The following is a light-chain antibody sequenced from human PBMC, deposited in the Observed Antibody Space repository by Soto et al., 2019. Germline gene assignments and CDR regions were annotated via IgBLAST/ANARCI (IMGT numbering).Light chain of an antibody. CDR2: DVT. Sequence: QSALTQPASVSGSPGQSITISCTGTSNDVGGYNYVSWYQQHPGTAPKLIISDVTKRPSGVSNRFSGSKSGITASLTISGLQAEDEADYYCSSYLSGSTLVFGGGTKLTVL. J-gene: IGLJ2*01. CDR3: SSYLSGSTLV. CDR1: SNDVGGYNY. V-gene: IGLV2-14*01.